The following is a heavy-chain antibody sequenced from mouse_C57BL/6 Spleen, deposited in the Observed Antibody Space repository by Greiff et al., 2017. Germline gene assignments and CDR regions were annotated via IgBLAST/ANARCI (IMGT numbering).Heavy chain of an antibody. V-gene: IGHV5-4*01. Sequence: EVKVVESGGGLVKPGGSLKLSCAASGFTFSSYAMSWVRQTPEKRLEWVATISDGGSYTYYPDNVKGRFTISRDNAKNNLYLQMSHLKSEDTAMYYGARDYYGSSSYWYFDVWGTGTTVTVSS. CDR1: GFTFSSYA. CDR2: ISDGGSYT. D-gene: IGHD1-1*01. CDR3: ARDYYGSSSYWYFDV. J-gene: IGHJ1*03.